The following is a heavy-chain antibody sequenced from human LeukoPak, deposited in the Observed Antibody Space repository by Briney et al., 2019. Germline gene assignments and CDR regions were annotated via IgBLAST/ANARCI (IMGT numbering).Heavy chain of an antibody. D-gene: IGHD6-6*01. CDR1: GGSISSGGYY. CDR3: ARGVGSSLTY. CDR2: IYYSGST. Sequence: SETLSLTCTVSGGSISSGGYYWSWIRQHPGRGREWIGYIYYSGSTYYNPSLNSLVTITVATSKHQFSLKLSSVTASDTAVYYCARGVGSSLTYWGQGTLVTVSS. V-gene: IGHV4-31*01. J-gene: IGHJ4*02.